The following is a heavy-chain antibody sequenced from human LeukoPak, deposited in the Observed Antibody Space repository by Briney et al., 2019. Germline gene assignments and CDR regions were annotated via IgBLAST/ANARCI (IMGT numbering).Heavy chain of an antibody. CDR1: GFTFSSYS. CDR2: ISSGSSTI. D-gene: IGHD2-21*02. CDR3: ARENIVVVTAIRDAFDI. Sequence: GGSLRLSCAASGFTFSSYSMNWVRQAPGKGLERVSYISSGSSTIYYADSVKGRFTISRDNAKNSLCLQMNSLRDEDTAAYYCARENIVVVTAIRDAFDIWGQGTMVTVSS. V-gene: IGHV3-48*02. J-gene: IGHJ3*02.